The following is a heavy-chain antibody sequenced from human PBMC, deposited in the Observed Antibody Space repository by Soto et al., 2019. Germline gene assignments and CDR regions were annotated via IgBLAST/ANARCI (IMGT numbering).Heavy chain of an antibody. CDR2: IYYSGST. D-gene: IGHD6-19*01. Sequence: QVQLQESGPGLVKPSETLSLTCTVSGGSISSYYWSCIRQPPGKGLEWIGYIYYSGSTNYNPSLKSRVTISVDTSKNQFSLKLSSVTAADTAVYYCARLEYSSGWYRFGYWGQGTLVTVSS. V-gene: IGHV4-59*01. CDR3: ARLEYSSGWYRFGY. CDR1: GGSISSYY. J-gene: IGHJ4*02.